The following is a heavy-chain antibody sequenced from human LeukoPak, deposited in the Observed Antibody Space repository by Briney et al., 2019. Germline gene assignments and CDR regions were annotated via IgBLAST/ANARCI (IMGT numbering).Heavy chain of an antibody. CDR1: GFTFDDYA. CDR2: ISWNSGSI. Sequence: GRSLRLSCAASGFTFDDYAMHWVRQAPGKGLEWVSGISWNSGSIGYADSVKGRFTISRDNAKNSLYLQMNSLRAEDTALYYCARGALTVVTPFDYWGQGTLVTVSS. V-gene: IGHV3-9*01. J-gene: IGHJ4*02. CDR3: ARGALTVVTPFDY. D-gene: IGHD4-23*01.